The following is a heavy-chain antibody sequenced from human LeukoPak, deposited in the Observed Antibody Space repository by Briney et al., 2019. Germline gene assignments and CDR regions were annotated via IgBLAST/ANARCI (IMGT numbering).Heavy chain of an antibody. J-gene: IGHJ5*02. D-gene: IGHD1-1*01. CDR3: AKLPISGGNDWFGP. Sequence: GGSLRLSRVVSGFTFNTFGMHWVRQAPGKGLEGVAFIRSIGTTTYYVDSVKGRFTISRDNSKNMLYLQMNSLRPDDTALYYCAKLPISGGNDWFGPWGQGTLVTVSS. CDR2: IRSIGTTT. V-gene: IGHV3-30*02. CDR1: GFTFNTFG.